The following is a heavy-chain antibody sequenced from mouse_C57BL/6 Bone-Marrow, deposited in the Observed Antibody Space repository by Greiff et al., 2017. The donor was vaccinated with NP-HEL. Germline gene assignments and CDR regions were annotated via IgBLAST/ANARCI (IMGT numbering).Heavy chain of an antibody. Sequence: EVKLVESGPGLVKPSQSLSLTCSVTGYSITSGYYWSWIRQFPGNKLEWMGYISYDGSNNYNPSLKNRISITRDTSKNQFFLKLNSVTTEDTATYYCARAPYYSNYVGFAYWGQGTLVTVSA. J-gene: IGHJ3*01. CDR3: ARAPYYSNYVGFAY. CDR1: GYSITSGYY. CDR2: ISYDGSN. V-gene: IGHV3-6*01. D-gene: IGHD2-5*01.